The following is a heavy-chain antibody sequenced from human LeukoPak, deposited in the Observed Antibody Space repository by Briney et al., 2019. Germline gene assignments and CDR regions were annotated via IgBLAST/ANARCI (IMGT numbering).Heavy chain of an antibody. CDR2: ISYDGSNK. V-gene: IGHV3-30-3*01. D-gene: IGHD2-21*01. J-gene: IGHJ3*02. CDR3: AKDRVFLFLGGGRDALDI. Sequence: GRSLRLSCAASGFTSSSFAIHWVRQAPGKGLEWVAVISYDGSNKYYADSVKGRFTISRDNSKNTLYLQMNSLRAEDTAMYYCAKDRVFLFLGGGRDALDIWGQGTMVTVSS. CDR1: GFTSSSFA.